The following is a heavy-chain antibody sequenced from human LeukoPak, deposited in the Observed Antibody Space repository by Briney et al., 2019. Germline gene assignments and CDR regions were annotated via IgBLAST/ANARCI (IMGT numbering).Heavy chain of an antibody. V-gene: IGHV3-21*01. CDR2: ISSSSSYI. Sequence: GGSLRLSCAASGFTFSNYGMSWVRQAPGKGLEWVSSISSSSSYIYYADSVKGRFTISRDNAKNSLYLQMNSLRAEDTAVYYCARDSGNYLDAFDIWGQGTMVTVSS. J-gene: IGHJ3*02. CDR3: ARDSGNYLDAFDI. CDR1: GFTFSNYG. D-gene: IGHD1-7*01.